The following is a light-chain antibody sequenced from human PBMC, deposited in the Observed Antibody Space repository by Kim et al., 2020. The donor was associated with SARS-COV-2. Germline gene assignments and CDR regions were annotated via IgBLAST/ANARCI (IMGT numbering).Light chain of an antibody. CDR3: SSYSSSSTLYV. J-gene: IGLJ1*01. CDR1: SSDVGGYNY. V-gene: IGLV2-14*03. Sequence: QSALTQPASVSGSPGQSITISCTGTSSDVGGYNYVSWYQQHPGKAPKLMIYDVNYRPSGVSNRFSGSKSGNTASLTISGLQAEDEAEYYCSSYSSSSTLYVFGTGTKVTVL. CDR2: DVN.